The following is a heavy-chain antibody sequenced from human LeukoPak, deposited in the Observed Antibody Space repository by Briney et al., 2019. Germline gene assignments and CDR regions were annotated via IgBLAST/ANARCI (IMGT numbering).Heavy chain of an antibody. V-gene: IGHV1-18*01. CDR1: GYTFTSYG. J-gene: IGHJ4*02. Sequence: GASVKVSCKASGYTFTSYGISWVRPAPGQGLEWMGWISAYNGNTNYAQKLQGRVTMTTDTSTSTAYMELRSLRSDDTAVYYCARDPRYYDTLTGYYGRRGYFDYWGQGTLVTVSS. CDR2: ISAYNGNT. CDR3: ARDPRYYDTLTGYYGRRGYFDY. D-gene: IGHD3-9*01.